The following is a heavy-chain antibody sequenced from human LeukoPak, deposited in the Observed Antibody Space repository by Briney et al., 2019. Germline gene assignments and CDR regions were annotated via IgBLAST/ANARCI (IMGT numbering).Heavy chain of an antibody. CDR1: GFTFSSYW. CDR3: TKDEARWLQLGDN. Sequence: GGSLRLSCAASGFTFSSYWMNWARQAPGKGLEWVSAISAGGSTYYADSVKGRFTISRDTSKNTLYLQMNSLRAEDTAVYYCTKDEARWLQLGDNWGQGTLVTVSS. D-gene: IGHD5-24*01. CDR2: ISAGGST. J-gene: IGHJ4*02. V-gene: IGHV3-23*01.